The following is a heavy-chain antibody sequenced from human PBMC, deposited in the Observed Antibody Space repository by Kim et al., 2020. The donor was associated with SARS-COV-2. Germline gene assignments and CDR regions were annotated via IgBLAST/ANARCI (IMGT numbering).Heavy chain of an antibody. CDR1: GFTFSSNW. Sequence: GGPLRLSCAASGFTFSSNWMSWVRQAPGKGLEWVANIKDDGSEQYYVDSVKGRFTISRDNAKNSLYLQTNSLRGEDTAVHHFTRGGSYYYYWGQGALVTV. D-gene: IGHD1-26*01. CDR2: IKDDGSEQ. J-gene: IGHJ4*02. CDR3: TRGGSYYYY. V-gene: IGHV3-7*01.